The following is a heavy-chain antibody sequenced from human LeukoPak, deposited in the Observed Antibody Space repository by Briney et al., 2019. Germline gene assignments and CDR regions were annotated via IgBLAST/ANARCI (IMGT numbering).Heavy chain of an antibody. V-gene: IGHV3-48*01. CDR3: AKEIWPTVTTPGHTHFDY. CDR2: ISSSGSTI. CDR1: GFTFSAYS. J-gene: IGHJ4*02. D-gene: IGHD4-17*01. Sequence: GGSLRLSCVASGFTFSAYSMNWVRQAPGKGLEWVSYISSSGSTIYYADSVKGRFTISRDNSKNTLCLQMNSLRAEDTAVYYCAKEIWPTVTTPGHTHFDYWGQGTLVTVSS.